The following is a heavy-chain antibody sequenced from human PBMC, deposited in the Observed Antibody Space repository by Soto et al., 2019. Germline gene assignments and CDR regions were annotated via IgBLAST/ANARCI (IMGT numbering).Heavy chain of an antibody. D-gene: IGHD2-2*01. CDR3: ARDPSIVLVPAATYYYYYYGMDV. V-gene: IGHV3-7*01. Sequence: PGRSLTLSCAASGFTFSSFWMSWVRQAPGKGLEWVANIKQDGSEKYYVDSVKGRFTISRDNAKNSLYLQMNSLRAEDTAVYYCARDPSIVLVPAATYYYYYYGMDVWGQGTTVTVSS. CDR2: IKQDGSEK. J-gene: IGHJ6*02. CDR1: GFTFSSFW.